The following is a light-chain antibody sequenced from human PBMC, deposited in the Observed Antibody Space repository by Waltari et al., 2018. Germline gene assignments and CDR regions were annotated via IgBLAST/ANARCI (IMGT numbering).Light chain of an antibody. CDR2: DAS. J-gene: IGKJ1*01. CDR1: QSVTTK. Sequence: EIVMMQSPATLSVSPGAGATLSCRASQSVTTKLAWYQLKPGQAPRLLIYDASSRATGIPARFSGSGFGTEFTLTISSLQSEDFAVYYCQQYHNWPPWTFGRGTKVEIK. CDR3: QQYHNWPPWT. V-gene: IGKV3D-15*01.